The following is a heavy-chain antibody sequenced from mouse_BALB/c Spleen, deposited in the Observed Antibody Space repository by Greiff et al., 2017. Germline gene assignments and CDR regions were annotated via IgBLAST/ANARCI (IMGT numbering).Heavy chain of an antibody. CDR2: IYPGNVNT. CDR1: GYTFTSYY. V-gene: IGHV1S56*01. Sequence: QVQLKQSGPELVKPGASVRISCKASGYTFTSYYIHWVKQRPGQGLEWIGWIYPGNVNTKYNEKFKGKATLTADKSSSTAYMQLSSLTSEDSAVYFCARGVYYFDYWGQGTTLTVSS. J-gene: IGHJ2*01. CDR3: ARGVYYFDY.